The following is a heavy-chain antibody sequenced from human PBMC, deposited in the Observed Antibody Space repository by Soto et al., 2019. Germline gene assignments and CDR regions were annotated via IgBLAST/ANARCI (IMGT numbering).Heavy chain of an antibody. CDR3: AREGDMKFHSDSSDEPGY. D-gene: IGHD3-22*01. Sequence: QVQLVQSGAEVKKPGSSVKVSCKASGGTFSSFVISWVRQAPGQGLEWMGRIIPSIGIINYAQKFQGRVTSTAETSTSTGYMEPSSLRSDATAVYYCAREGDMKFHSDSSDEPGYWGQGTLVTVSS. CDR2: IIPSIGII. V-gene: IGHV1-69*04. J-gene: IGHJ4*02. CDR1: GGTFSSFV.